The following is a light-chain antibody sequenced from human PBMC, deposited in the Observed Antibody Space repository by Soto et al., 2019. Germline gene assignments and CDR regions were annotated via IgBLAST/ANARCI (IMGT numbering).Light chain of an antibody. CDR2: EVS. CDR1: SSDVGEFDY. CDR3: SSFTTTSTLV. V-gene: IGLV2-14*01. Sequence: QSALTQPASVSGSPGQSITISCTGTSSDVGEFDYVSWYQQHPGKAPKLIIYEVSHRPSGVSDRFSGSKSGNTASLTISGLQAEDEADYHCSSFTTTSTLVFSGGTKLTVL. J-gene: IGLJ3*02.